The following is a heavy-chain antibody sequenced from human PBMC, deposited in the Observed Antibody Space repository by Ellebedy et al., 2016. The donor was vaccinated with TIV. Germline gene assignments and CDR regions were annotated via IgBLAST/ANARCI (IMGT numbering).Heavy chain of an antibody. V-gene: IGHV3-9*01. J-gene: IGHJ4*02. CDR1: GFTFDDYA. CDR3: AKAAAIMITFGEAMED. CDR2: ISWNSGSI. Sequence: GGSLRLSXAASGFTFDDYAMHWVRQAPGKGLEWVSGISWNSGSIGYADSVKGRFTISRDNAKNSLYLQMNSLRAEGTALYYCAKAAAIMITFGEAMEDWGQGTLVTVSA. D-gene: IGHD3-16*01.